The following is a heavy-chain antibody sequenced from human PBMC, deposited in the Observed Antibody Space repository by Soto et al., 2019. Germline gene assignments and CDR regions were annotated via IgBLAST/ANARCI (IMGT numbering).Heavy chain of an antibody. CDR3: HGYGY. D-gene: IGHD5-12*01. Sequence: GGSLRLSCAVSGFSVRANYMSSVRQAKGKGLEWVSVIYSGGTTYYADSVKGRFIISRDISKNTLYLQMNILRAEDTAVYYCHGYGYWVQGTLVTVSS. CDR2: IYSGGTT. CDR1: GFSVRANY. J-gene: IGHJ4*02. V-gene: IGHV3-53*01.